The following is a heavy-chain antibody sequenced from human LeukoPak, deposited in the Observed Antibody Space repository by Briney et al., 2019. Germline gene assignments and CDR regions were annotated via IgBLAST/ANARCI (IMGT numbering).Heavy chain of an antibody. J-gene: IGHJ5*02. CDR2: ISAYNGNT. V-gene: IGHV1-18*01. CDR1: GYTFTSYG. CDR3: ARGELVGLGATSAGWFDP. D-gene: IGHD1-26*01. Sequence: ASVKVSCKASGYTFTSYGISWVRQAPGQGLEWMGWISAYNGNTNYAQKLQGRVTMTTDTSTSTAYMELRSLRSDDTAVYYCARGELVGLGATSAGWFDPWGQGTLVTVSS.